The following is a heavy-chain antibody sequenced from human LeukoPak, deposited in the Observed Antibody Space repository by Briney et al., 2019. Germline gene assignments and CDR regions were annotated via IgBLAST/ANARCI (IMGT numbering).Heavy chain of an antibody. CDR2: MYYSGSS. CDR3: ARDYYGHYYMDV. Sequence: KPSETLSLTCTVSGGSISAYYWSWIRRPPGKGLEWIGYMYYSGSSNYNPSLKSRVTISVDTSKNQFSLKLNSVTAADTAVYYCARDYYGHYYMDVWGKGTTVTISS. J-gene: IGHJ6*03. V-gene: IGHV4-59*13. CDR1: GGSISAYY. D-gene: IGHD3-10*01.